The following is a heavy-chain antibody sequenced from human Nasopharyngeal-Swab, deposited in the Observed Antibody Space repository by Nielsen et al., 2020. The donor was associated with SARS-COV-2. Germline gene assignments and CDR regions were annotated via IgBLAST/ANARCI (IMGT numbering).Heavy chain of an antibody. J-gene: IGHJ2*01. Sequence: SVKVSCKASGGTFSSYAISWVRQAPGQGLEWMGRIIPILGIANYAQKFQGGVTITADKSTSTAYMELSSLRSEDTAVYYCTRCGDSSGYFGYWYFDLWGRGTLVTVSS. D-gene: IGHD3-22*01. CDR3: TRCGDSSGYFGYWYFDL. CDR2: IIPILGIA. CDR1: GGTFSSYA. V-gene: IGHV1-69*04.